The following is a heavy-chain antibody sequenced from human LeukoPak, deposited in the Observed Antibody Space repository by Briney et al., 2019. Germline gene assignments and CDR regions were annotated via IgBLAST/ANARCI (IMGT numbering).Heavy chain of an antibody. J-gene: IGHJ4*02. CDR3: AKDAYYDSSGYYKP. D-gene: IGHD3-22*01. Sequence: GGSLRLSCTGSGFTFRHYGMSWVRQAPGKGLEWVSGISGNGNITYYADSVKGRFTISRDSSKNTLYLQMNSLRAEDTAVYYCAKDAYYDSSGYYKPWGQGTLVTVSS. V-gene: IGHV3-23*01. CDR1: GFTFRHYG. CDR2: ISGNGNIT.